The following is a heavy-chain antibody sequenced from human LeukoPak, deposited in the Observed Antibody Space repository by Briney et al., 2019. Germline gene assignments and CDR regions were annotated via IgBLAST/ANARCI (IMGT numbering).Heavy chain of an antibody. CDR1: GGSISSYY. Sequence: PSETLSLTCTVSGGSISSYYWSWIRQPPGKGLEWIGYIYYSGSTYYNPSLKSRVTISVDTSKNQFSLKLSSVTAADTAVYYCASFGTDPWGQGTLVTVSS. CDR2: IYYSGST. CDR3: ASFGTDP. V-gene: IGHV4-59*08. D-gene: IGHD3-10*01. J-gene: IGHJ5*02.